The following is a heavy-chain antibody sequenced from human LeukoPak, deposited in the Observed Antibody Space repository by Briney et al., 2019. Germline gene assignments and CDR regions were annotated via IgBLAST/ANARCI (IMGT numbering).Heavy chain of an antibody. CDR2: IKQDGSDK. J-gene: IGHJ4*02. CDR3: ARAEEQRWGYVDY. Sequence: GGSLRLSCAASGFTFSTYWMTWVRQAPGKGLEWVANIKQDGSDKYYVDSVKGRFTISRDNAKSSLYLQMNSPRDEDTAVYYCARAEEQRWGYVDYWGQGTLVTVSS. D-gene: IGHD5-24*01. V-gene: IGHV3-7*04. CDR1: GFTFSTYW.